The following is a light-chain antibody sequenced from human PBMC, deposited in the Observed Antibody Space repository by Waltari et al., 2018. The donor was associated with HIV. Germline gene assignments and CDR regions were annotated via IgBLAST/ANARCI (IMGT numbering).Light chain of an antibody. V-gene: IGLV2-14*01. J-gene: IGLJ1*01. Sequence: QSAPTQPASVSGSPGQSITISCTGTSSDIGHYKSVSWYQQSPGKAPKLMIYEVSNRPSGVSNRFSVSKSGNTASLTISGLQAEDEADYYCSSYISTTTLFGTGTKVTVL. CDR1: SSDIGHYKS. CDR2: EVS. CDR3: SSYISTTTL.